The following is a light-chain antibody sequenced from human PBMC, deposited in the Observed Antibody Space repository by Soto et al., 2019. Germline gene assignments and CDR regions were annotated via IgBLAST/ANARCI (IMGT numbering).Light chain of an antibody. J-gene: IGKJ2*01. CDR2: DAS. CDR1: QSVSSN. V-gene: IGKV3-15*01. CDR3: QQIHSTSSYT. Sequence: EIVMTQSPATLSLSPGERATLSCRASQSVSSNLAWYQQKPGQAPRLLIYDASTRATGIPARFSGSGSGTEFTLTISSLQSEDFATYYCQQIHSTSSYTFGQGTRVDIK.